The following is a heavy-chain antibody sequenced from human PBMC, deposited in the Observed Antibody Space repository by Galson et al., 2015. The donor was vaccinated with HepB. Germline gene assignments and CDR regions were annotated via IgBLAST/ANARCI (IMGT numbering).Heavy chain of an antibody. CDR3: ARQGGYCSSTSCYEVDY. CDR1: GYSFTSNW. D-gene: IGHD2-2*01. J-gene: IGHJ4*02. V-gene: IGHV5-10-1*01. CDR2: IDPSDSYT. Sequence: QSGAEVKKPGESLRISCKGSGYSFTSNWISWVRQMPGKGLEWMGRIDPSDSYTNYSPSFQGHVTISADKSISTAYLQWSSLKASDTAMYYCARQGGYCSSTSCYEVDYWGQGTLVTVSS.